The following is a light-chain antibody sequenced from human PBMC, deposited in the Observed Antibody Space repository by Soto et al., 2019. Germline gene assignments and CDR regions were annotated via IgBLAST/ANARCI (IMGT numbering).Light chain of an antibody. V-gene: IGKV3-15*01. CDR3: QQYTNWPPIT. CDR1: QSVGSN. J-gene: IGKJ5*01. CDR2: GSS. Sequence: EILLTQSPGTLPVSPGERATLSCRASQSVGSNLAWFQQKPGQAPRLLIYGSSTRATGVPARFSGSGSGADFTLTISNLQSEDFAVYYCQQYTNWPPITFGQGTRLEI.